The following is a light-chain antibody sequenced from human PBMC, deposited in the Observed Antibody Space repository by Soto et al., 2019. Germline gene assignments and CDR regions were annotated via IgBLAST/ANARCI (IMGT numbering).Light chain of an antibody. V-gene: IGKV3-20*01. CDR1: QSVSSSY. CDR2: GAS. Sequence: EIVLTQSPGTLSLSPGERATLSCRASQSVSSSYLAWYQQKPGQAPRLLIDGASSRATGIPNRGSGSGCGTVFTLTISRQEPDDSAEYYCQQYGSSPPFTFGPGTKVDIK. CDR3: QQYGSSPPFT. J-gene: IGKJ3*01.